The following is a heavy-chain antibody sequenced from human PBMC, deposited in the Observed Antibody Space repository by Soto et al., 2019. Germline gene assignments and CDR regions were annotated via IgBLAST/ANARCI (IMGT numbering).Heavy chain of an antibody. V-gene: IGHV4-34*01. D-gene: IGHD3-16*02. J-gene: IGHJ4*02. CDR3: ARGPPIMITFGGVIAPATFDY. CDR2: INHSGST. CDR1: GGSFSGYY. Sequence: PSETLSLTCAVYGGSFSGYYWSWIRQPPGKGLEWIGEINHSGSTNYNPSLKSRVTISVDTSKNQFSLKLSSVTAADTAVYYCARGPPIMITFGGVIAPATFDYWGQGTLVTVSS.